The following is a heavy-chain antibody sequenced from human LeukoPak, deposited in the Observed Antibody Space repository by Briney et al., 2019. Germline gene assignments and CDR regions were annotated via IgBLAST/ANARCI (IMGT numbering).Heavy chain of an antibody. CDR2: INHSGSA. V-gene: IGHV4-34*01. J-gene: IGHJ4*02. CDR3: ARGLSAIVY. Sequence: SETLSLTCAVYGGSFSGNYWSWIRQPPGKGLEWIGEINHSGSANYNPSLKSRVTISVDTSKNQFSLKLSSVTAADTAVYYCARGLSAIVYWGQGTLVTASS. D-gene: IGHD2-15*01. CDR1: GGSFSGNY.